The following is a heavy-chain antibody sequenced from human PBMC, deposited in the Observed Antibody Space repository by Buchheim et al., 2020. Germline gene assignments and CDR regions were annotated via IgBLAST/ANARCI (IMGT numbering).Heavy chain of an antibody. CDR3: AKDQSFPPGQSDYYDSSGYWRYFDY. Sequence: EVQLVESGGGLVQPGGSLRLSCAASGFTFSSYAMSWVRQAPGKGLEWVSAISGSGGSTYYADSVKGRFTISRDNSKNTTYLQMNSLRAEDTAVYYCAKDQSFPPGQSDYYDSSGYWRYFDYWGQGTL. J-gene: IGHJ4*02. CDR1: GFTFSSYA. CDR2: ISGSGGST. V-gene: IGHV3-23*04. D-gene: IGHD3-22*01.